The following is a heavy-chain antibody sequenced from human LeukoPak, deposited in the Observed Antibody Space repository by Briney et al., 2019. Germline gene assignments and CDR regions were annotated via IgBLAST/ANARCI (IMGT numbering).Heavy chain of an antibody. CDR1: GYIFTSYW. CDR3: ARRLRSSSSEGAFDI. J-gene: IGHJ3*02. V-gene: IGHV5-51*01. Sequence: GESLKISCKGSGYIFTSYWIGWVRQMPGKGLEWMGIIYPDGSDIRYSPSFQGQVTISADKSISTAYLQWSSLKASDTAMYYCARRLRSSSSEGAFDIWGQGTMVTVSS. CDR2: IYPDGSDI. D-gene: IGHD6-6*01.